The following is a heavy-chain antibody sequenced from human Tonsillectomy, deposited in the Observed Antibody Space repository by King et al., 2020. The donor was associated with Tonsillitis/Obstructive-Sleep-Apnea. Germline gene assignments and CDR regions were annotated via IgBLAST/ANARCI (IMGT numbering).Heavy chain of an antibody. Sequence: TLKESGPTLVKPPQTLTLTCTFSGFSLSTSGVGVGWIRQPPGKALEWLALIYWDDYKRYSPSLKSRLTITKDTSKNQVVLTMTNMAPVDTATYYCAHTGLEAEWLRGFDPWGQGTLVTVSS. CDR2: IYWDDYK. D-gene: IGHD5-12*01. CDR1: GFSLSTSGVG. CDR3: AHTGLEAEWLRGFDP. J-gene: IGHJ5*02. V-gene: IGHV2-5*02.